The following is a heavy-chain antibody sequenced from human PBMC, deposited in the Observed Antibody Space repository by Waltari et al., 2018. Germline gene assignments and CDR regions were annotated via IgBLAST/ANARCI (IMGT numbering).Heavy chain of an antibody. Sequence: EVQLVESGGGLVQPGGSLRLSCAASGSTFSSYWMSWVRQAPGKGLEWVANIKQDGSEKYYVNSVKGRFTISRDNAKNSLYLQMNSLRAEDTAVYYCARLGYSSGWYYFDYWGQGTLVTVSS. J-gene: IGHJ4*02. D-gene: IGHD6-19*01. V-gene: IGHV3-7*01. CDR2: IKQDGSEK. CDR1: GSTFSSYW. CDR3: ARLGYSSGWYYFDY.